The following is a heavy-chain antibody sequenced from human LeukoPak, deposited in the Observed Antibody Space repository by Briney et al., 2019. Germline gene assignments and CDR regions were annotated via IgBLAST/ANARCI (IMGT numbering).Heavy chain of an antibody. CDR3: ARDDMLGSTGCLDY. V-gene: IGHV3-30-3*01. CDR2: ISYDGSNK. Sequence: QPGGSLRLSCSASGLTVTNAWMNWVRQAPGKGLEWVAVISYDGSNKYYADSVKGRFTISRDNSKNTLYLQMNSLRAEDTAVYYCARDDMLGSTGCLDYWGQGTLVTVSS. D-gene: IGHD1-26*01. CDR1: GLTVTNAW. J-gene: IGHJ4*02.